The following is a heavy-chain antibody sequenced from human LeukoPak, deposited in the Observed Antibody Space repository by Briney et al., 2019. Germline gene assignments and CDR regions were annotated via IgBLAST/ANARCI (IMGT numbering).Heavy chain of an antibody. CDR1: GGSISSSSYY. CDR2: IYYSGST. CDR3: ARLPYSSGWFDAFDI. J-gene: IGHJ3*02. D-gene: IGHD6-19*01. V-gene: IGHV4-39*01. Sequence: SETLSLTCTVSGGSISSSSYYWGWICQPPGKGLEWIGSIYYSGSTYYNPSLKSRVTISVDTSKNQFSLKLSSVTAADTAVYYCARLPYSSGWFDAFDIWGQGTMVTVSS.